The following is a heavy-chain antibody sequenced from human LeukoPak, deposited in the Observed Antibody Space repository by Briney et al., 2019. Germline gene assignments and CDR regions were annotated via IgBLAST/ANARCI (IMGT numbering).Heavy chain of an antibody. J-gene: IGHJ4*02. D-gene: IGHD5-18*01. V-gene: IGHV6-1*01. CDR1: GDSVSSNSAA. CDR2: TYYRSKWYN. Sequence: SQTLSLTCAISGDSVSSNSAAWNWSRQSPSRGLEWLGRTYYRSKWYNDYAVSVKSRITINPDTSKNQFSLQVNSVTPEDTAVYYCARAPLYSYGYSLWPDWGQGTLVTVSS. CDR3: ARAPLYSYGYSLWPD.